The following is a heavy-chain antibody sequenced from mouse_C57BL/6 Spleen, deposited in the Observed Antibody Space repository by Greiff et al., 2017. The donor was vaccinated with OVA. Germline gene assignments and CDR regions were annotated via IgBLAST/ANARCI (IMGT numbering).Heavy chain of an antibody. Sequence: EVKLEESGGGLVKPGGSLKLSCAASGFTFSDYGMHWVRQAPEKGLEWVAYISSGSSTIYYADTVKGRFTISRDNAKNTLFLQMTSLRSEDTAMYYCARVDGYNGDYAMDYWGQGTSVTVSS. V-gene: IGHV5-17*01. J-gene: IGHJ4*01. CDR2: ISSGSSTI. CDR1: GFTFSDYG. CDR3: ARVDGYNGDYAMDY. D-gene: IGHD2-3*01.